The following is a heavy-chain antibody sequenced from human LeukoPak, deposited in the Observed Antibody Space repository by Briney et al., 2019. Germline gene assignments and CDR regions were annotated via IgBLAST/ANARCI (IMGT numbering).Heavy chain of an antibody. J-gene: IGHJ4*02. CDR2: IYYSGST. Sequence: SETLSLTCTVSGGSISSYYWSWIRQPPGKGLEWIGYIYYSGSTNYNPSLKSRVTISVDTSKNQFSLKLSAVTAADTAVYYCASVPSRRYYYDSSADYWGQGTLVTVSS. D-gene: IGHD3-22*01. CDR1: GGSISSYY. CDR3: ASVPSRRYYYDSSADY. V-gene: IGHV4-59*12.